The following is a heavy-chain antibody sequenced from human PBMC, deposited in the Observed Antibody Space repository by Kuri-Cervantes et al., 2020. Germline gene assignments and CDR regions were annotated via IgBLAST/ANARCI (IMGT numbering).Heavy chain of an antibody. V-gene: IGHV4-34*01. CDR1: GGSFSGYY. CDR2: INHSGST. Sequence: ESLKISCAVYGGSFSGYYWSWIRQPPGKGLEWTGEINHSGSTNYNPSLKSRVTISVDTSKNQFSLKLSSVTAADTAVYYCARVRRPSQFDYWGQGTLVTVSS. D-gene: IGHD2-2*01. CDR3: ARVRRPSQFDY. J-gene: IGHJ4*02.